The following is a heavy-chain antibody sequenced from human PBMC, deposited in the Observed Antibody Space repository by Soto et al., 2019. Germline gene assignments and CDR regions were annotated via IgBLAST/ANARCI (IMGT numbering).Heavy chain of an antibody. J-gene: IGHJ5*02. V-gene: IGHV1-18*01. D-gene: IGHD3-3*01. Sequence: ASVKVSCKASGYTFTSYGISWVRQAPGQGLEWMGWISAYNGNTNYAQKLQGRVTMTTDTSTSTAYMELRSLRSDDTAVYYCARDRGTIFGVVIPIGPFDPWGQGTLVTVSS. CDR3: ARDRGTIFGVVIPIGPFDP. CDR1: GYTFTSYG. CDR2: ISAYNGNT.